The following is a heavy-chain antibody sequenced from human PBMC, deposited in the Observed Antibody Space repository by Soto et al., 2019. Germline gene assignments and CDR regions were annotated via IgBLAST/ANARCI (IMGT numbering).Heavy chain of an antibody. CDR2: IYYSGST. V-gene: IGHV4-39*01. CDR1: GGSISSSSYY. J-gene: IGHJ4*02. D-gene: IGHD2-8*01. CDR3: ASTPFYGLYCTNGVCSSKGPSFWYFDY. Sequence: SETLSLTCTVSGGSISSSSYYWGWIRQPPGKGLEWIGSIYYSGSTYYNPSLKSRVTISVDTSKNQFSLKLSSVTAADTAVYYLASTPFYGLYCTNGVCSSKGPSFWYFDYWGQGTLVTVSS.